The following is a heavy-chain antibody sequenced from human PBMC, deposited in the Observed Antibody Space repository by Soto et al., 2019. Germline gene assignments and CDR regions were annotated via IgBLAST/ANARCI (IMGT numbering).Heavy chain of an antibody. D-gene: IGHD6-19*01. Sequence: ASLKVSCKASGYTLNSYAMHCVRQAPRQRLEWMGWINAGNGNTKYSQKFQGRVTITRDTSASTAYMELSSLRSEDTAVYYCAREDSSGWFLYGMDAWGQGTTVTVS. CDR1: GYTLNSYA. V-gene: IGHV1-3*01. CDR3: AREDSSGWFLYGMDA. CDR2: INAGNGNT. J-gene: IGHJ6*02.